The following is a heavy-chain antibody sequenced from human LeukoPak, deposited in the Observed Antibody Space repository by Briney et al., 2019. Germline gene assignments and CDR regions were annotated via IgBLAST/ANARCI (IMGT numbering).Heavy chain of an antibody. CDR3: ARHVWIVGATLFDY. CDR2: IYYSGST. D-gene: IGHD1-26*01. V-gene: IGHV4-39*01. Sequence: PSETLSLTCTVSGGSISSSSYYWGWIRQPPGKGLEWIGSIYYSGSTYYNPSLKSRVTISVDTSKNQFSLKLSSVTAADTAVYYRARHVWIVGATLFDYWGQGTLVTVSS. CDR1: GGSISSSSYY. J-gene: IGHJ4*02.